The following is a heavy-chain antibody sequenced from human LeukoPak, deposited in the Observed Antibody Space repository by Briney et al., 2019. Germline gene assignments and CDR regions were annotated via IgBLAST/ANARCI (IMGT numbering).Heavy chain of an antibody. D-gene: IGHD5-24*01. CDR2: ISGSGGST. J-gene: IGHJ4*02. Sequence: GGSLRLSCAASGFTFSSYAMSWVRQAPGKGLEWVSAISGSGGSTYYADSVKGRFTISRDNSKNSLYLQMNSLRAEDTAVYYCAKMRLEMATISLIDYWGQGTLVTVSS. V-gene: IGHV3-23*01. CDR1: GFTFSSYA. CDR3: AKMRLEMATISLIDY.